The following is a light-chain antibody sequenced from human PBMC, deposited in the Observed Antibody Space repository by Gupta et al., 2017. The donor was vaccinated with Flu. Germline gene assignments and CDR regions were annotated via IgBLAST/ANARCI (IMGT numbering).Light chain of an antibody. J-gene: IGLJ2*01. Sequence: TTACSRSSSNIGSSYVSCYQQDTGTTPNLLICRSDKRHAGGTERVSGSKSGASAALAISGLRAEEEAAYYCEALDDSRSGYVVFGGGTKLTVL. CDR2: RSD. V-gene: IGLV1-47*01. CDR1: SSNIGSSY. CDR3: EALDDSRSGYVV.